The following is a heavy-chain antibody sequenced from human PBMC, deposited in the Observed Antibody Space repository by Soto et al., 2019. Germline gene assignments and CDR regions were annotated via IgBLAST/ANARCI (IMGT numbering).Heavy chain of an antibody. V-gene: IGHV4-31*03. CDR2: IYYSGST. J-gene: IGHJ5*02. CDR1: GGSISSGGYY. Sequence: TLSLTCTVSGGSISSGGYYWCWIRQHPGKGLEWIGYIYYSGSTYYNPSLKSRVTISVDTSKNQFSLRLTSVTAADTAVYYCARGQRFSDWFDPWGQGTVVTLSS. CDR3: ARGQRFSDWFDP. D-gene: IGHD3-3*01.